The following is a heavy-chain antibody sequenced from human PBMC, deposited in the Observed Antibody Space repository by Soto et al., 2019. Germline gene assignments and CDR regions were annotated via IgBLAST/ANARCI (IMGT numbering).Heavy chain of an antibody. Sequence: QVQLVQSGAEVKKPGASVKVSCKASGYTFTSYGISWVRQAPGQGLEWMGWISAYNGNTNYAQKLQGRVTMTTDTSTSTAYMELRSLRSDDMAVYYCARDKDIVLMVYAPYYYYYGMDVWGQGTTVTVSS. CDR2: ISAYNGNT. D-gene: IGHD2-8*01. V-gene: IGHV1-18*03. CDR3: ARDKDIVLMVYAPYYYYYGMDV. CDR1: GYTFTSYG. J-gene: IGHJ6*02.